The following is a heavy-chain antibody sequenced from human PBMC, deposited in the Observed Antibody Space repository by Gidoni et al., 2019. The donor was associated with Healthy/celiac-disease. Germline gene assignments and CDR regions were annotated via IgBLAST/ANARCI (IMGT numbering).Heavy chain of an antibody. CDR2: IRGSSGSR. CDR3: AKGLGSSWLNFYYYYGMDV. D-gene: IGHD6-13*01. Sequence: EVQLLESGRCLVQPGGSLRASCAASGFTFSSYAMSWVRPAPGKGLEWGSAIRGSSGSRYYADSVKGRFTISRDNSKNTLYLQMNSLRAEDTAVYYCAKGLGSSWLNFYYYYGMDVYGQGTTVTVSS. V-gene: IGHV3-23*01. CDR1: GFTFSSYA. J-gene: IGHJ6*02.